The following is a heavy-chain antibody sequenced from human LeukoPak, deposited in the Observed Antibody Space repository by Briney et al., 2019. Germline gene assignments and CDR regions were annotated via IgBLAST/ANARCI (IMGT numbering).Heavy chain of an antibody. V-gene: IGHV1-2*02. D-gene: IGHD2-8*01. Sequence: ASVKVSCKTSGYTFTGYYLFWVRQAPGQGLEWMGWINPNSGGTNYAQKFQGRVTMTRDTSISTAYMELSRVRSDDTAVYYCAREGGNDIVLMVYATLGRYYYGMDVWGQGTTVTVSS. CDR1: GYTFTGYY. J-gene: IGHJ6*01. CDR2: INPNSGGT. CDR3: AREGGNDIVLMVYATLGRYYYGMDV.